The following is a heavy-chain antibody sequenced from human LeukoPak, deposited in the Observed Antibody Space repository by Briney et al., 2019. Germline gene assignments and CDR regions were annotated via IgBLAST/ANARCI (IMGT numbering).Heavy chain of an antibody. J-gene: IGHJ4*02. V-gene: IGHV4-4*02. CDR2: IYHSGST. D-gene: IGHD4-17*01. CDR3: ARNYGVPSYYFDF. Sequence: SETLSLTCAVSGGSISSSNWWSWVRQPPGKGLEWIGEIYHSGSTNYNPSLKSRVTISVDKSKNQFSLKLSSVTAADTAVYYCARNYGVPSYYFDFWGQGTLVTISS. CDR1: GGSISSSNW.